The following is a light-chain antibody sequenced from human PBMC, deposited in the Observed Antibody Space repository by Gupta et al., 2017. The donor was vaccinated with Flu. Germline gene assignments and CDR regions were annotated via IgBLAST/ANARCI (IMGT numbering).Light chain of an antibody. CDR1: QTISNY. CDR2: TAS. V-gene: IGKV1-39*01. J-gene: IGKJ5*01. Sequence: DIQMTQSPSSLSASVGDRVTLTCRASQTISNYLNWFQQKPGKAPKLLIYTASSLQDGVPSRFSGSGRGKDFTLTISGRLPEDFASYYCHQTDDYRPITFGQGTRLDIK. CDR3: HQTDDYRPIT.